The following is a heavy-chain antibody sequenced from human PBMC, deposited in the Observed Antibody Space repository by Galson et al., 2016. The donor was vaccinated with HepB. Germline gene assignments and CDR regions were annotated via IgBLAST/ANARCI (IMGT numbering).Heavy chain of an antibody. Sequence: PALVKPTQTLTLTCTFSGLSFITNQVGVGWIRQPPGKALEWLALIYWDDDERYSPSLERRLSITKDTSKNQVVLRMTNMEPADTGTYFCVHSPALAEVDDWGQGILVTGSA. V-gene: IGHV2-5*02. CDR2: IYWDDDE. CDR3: VHSPALAEVDD. D-gene: IGHD6-13*01. CDR1: GLSFITNQVG. J-gene: IGHJ4*02.